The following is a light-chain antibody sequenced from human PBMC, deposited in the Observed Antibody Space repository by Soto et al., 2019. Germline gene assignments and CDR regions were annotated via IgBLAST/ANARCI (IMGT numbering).Light chain of an antibody. Sequence: EIVLTQSPGTLSLSPGERATPSCRPSHSVRSNILAWYQQKPGQAPRLLLYGASNRATGIPDSFTDSESGTDFILTSSRLDAEDVVIYYCQRYDSLWTFGQGTKVDI. J-gene: IGKJ1*01. CDR2: GAS. CDR3: QRYDSLWT. CDR1: HSVRSNI. V-gene: IGKV3-20*01.